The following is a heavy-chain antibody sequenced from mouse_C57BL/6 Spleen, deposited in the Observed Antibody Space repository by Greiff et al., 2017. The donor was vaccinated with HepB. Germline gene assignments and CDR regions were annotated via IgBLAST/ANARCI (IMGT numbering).Heavy chain of an antibody. CDR1: GYSITSGYY. CDR2: ISYDGSN. D-gene: IGHD2-3*01. CDR3: ARDGYYGGTVAY. V-gene: IGHV3-6*01. J-gene: IGHJ3*01. Sequence: VQLKESGPGLVKPSQSLSLTCSVTGYSITSGYYWNWIRQFPGNKLEWMGYISYDGSNNYNPSLKNRISITRDTSKNQFFLKLNSVTTEDTATYYCARDGYYGGTVAYWGQGTLVTVSA.